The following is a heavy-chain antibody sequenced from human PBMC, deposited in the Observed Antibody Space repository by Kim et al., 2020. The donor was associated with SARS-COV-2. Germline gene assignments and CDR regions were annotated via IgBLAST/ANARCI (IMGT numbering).Heavy chain of an antibody. CDR3: ARRARIAAAGYYGMDV. D-gene: IGHD6-13*01. J-gene: IGHJ6*02. V-gene: IGHV4-39*01. Sequence: SLKSRVTISVEPSKNQFSLKLSSVTAADTAVYYCARRARIAAAGYYGMDVWGQGTTVTVSS.